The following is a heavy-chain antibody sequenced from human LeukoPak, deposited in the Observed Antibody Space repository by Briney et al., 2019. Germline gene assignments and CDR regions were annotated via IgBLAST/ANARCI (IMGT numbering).Heavy chain of an antibody. CDR2: ISYDGSNK. J-gene: IGHJ4*02. V-gene: IGHV3-30-3*01. Sequence: GGSLRLSCAASGFTFSSYAMHWVRQAPGKGLEWVAVISYDGSNKYYADSVKGRFTISRDNSKNTLYLQMNSLRAEDTAVYYCARELRSRVPYFDYWGQGTLVTVS. D-gene: IGHD5-12*01. CDR3: ARELRSRVPYFDY. CDR1: GFTFSSYA.